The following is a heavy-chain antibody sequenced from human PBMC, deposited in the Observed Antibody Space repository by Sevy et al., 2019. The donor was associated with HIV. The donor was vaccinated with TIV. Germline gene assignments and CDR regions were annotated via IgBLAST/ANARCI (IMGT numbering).Heavy chain of an antibody. CDR2: IYYSGST. D-gene: IGHD2-21*01. CDR3: ARAGRLFNWFDP. Sequence: SETLSLTCTVSGGSISSGGYYWSWIRQHPGKGLEWIGYIYYSGSTYYNPSLKSRVTILGDTSKNQFCLKLTSVTAADTAVYYCARAGRLFNWFDPWGQGTLVTVSS. J-gene: IGHJ5*02. CDR1: GGSISSGGYY. V-gene: IGHV4-31*03.